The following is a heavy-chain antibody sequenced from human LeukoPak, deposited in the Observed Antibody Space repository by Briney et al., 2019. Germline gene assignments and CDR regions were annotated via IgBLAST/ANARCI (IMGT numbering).Heavy chain of an antibody. D-gene: IGHD5-18*01. CDR1: GGSISSGSDY. J-gene: IGHJ4*02. CDR2: IYTSGST. Sequence: PAHTLSHTYTVSGGSISSGSDYGSRIPQPAGKGLEWIGRIYTSGSTNYNPSLKSRVTIAFDTPKTQFSLRLSSVTAADTAVYYCAAQSYRHSYGYPYWGQGTLITVSS. V-gene: IGHV4-61*02. CDR3: AAQSYRHSYGYPY.